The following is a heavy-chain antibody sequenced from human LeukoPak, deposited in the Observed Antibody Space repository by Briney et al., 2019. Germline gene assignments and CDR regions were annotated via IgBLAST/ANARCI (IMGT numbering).Heavy chain of an antibody. CDR1: GDSVSSSSAA. CDR2: TYYRTRWYN. J-gene: IGHJ5*02. D-gene: IGHD6-13*01. CDR3: ARDFPSTSWYAMNWFDP. V-gene: IGHV6-1*01. Sequence: SQTLSLTCAISGDSVSSSSAAWNWIRQSPSRGLEWLGRTYYRTRWYNDYAVSMKSRITINPDTSKNQFSLQLNSSTPEDTAVYYCARDFPSTSWYAMNWFDPWGQGTLVTVSS.